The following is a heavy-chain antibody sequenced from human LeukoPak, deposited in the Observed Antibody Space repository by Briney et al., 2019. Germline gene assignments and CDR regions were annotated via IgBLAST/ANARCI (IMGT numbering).Heavy chain of an antibody. CDR3: ARGVVAANYYYGMDV. Sequence: GGSLRLSCAASGFTFSSYSMNWVRQAPGKGLEWVSYISSSSSTIYYADSMKGRFTISRDNAKNSLYLQMNSLRAEDTAVYYCARGVVAANYYYGMDVWGQGTTVTVSS. J-gene: IGHJ6*02. D-gene: IGHD2-15*01. CDR1: GFTFSSYS. CDR2: ISSSSSTI. V-gene: IGHV3-48*04.